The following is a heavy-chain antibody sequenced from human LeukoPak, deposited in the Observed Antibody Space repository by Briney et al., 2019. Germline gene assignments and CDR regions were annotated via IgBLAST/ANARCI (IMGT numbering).Heavy chain of an antibody. D-gene: IGHD5-24*01. Sequence: GGSLRLSCAASGFTFDDYAMHWVRQAPGKGLEWVSGISWNSGSIGYADSVKGRFTISRDNAKNSLYLQMNSLRAEDTALCYCAKARQFYYFDYWGQGTLVTVSS. CDR3: AKARQFYYFDY. CDR2: ISWNSGSI. J-gene: IGHJ4*02. CDR1: GFTFDDYA. V-gene: IGHV3-9*01.